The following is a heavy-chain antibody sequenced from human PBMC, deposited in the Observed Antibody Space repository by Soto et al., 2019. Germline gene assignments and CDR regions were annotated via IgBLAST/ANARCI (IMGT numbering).Heavy chain of an antibody. V-gene: IGHV1-69*02. Sequence: QVQLVQSGAEVKKPGSSVRVSCKASGGSFRTYTINWVRQAPGQGLEWVGRIISVLGRANYAQKFQGRVTLTADKFTSXAXMXXXXXXXXXXXXXXXXXGXGDADGDGNWFDPWGQGTLVTVSS. J-gene: IGHJ5*02. CDR2: IISVLGRA. CDR3: XXGXGDADGDGNWFDP. D-gene: IGHD3-10*01. CDR1: GGSFRTYT.